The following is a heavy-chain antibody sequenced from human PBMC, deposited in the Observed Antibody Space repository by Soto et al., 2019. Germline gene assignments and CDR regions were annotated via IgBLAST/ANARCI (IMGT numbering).Heavy chain of an antibody. CDR1: GGSISSGGYS. CDR2: IYHSGST. D-gene: IGHD2-15*01. J-gene: IGHJ3*02. V-gene: IGHV4-30-2*01. Sequence: RSLTCAVSGGSISSGGYSWSWIRQPPGKGLEWIGYIYHSGSTYYNPSLKSRVTISVDRSKNQFSLKLSSVTAADTAVYYCAREARCSGGSCRHAFDIWGQGTMVTVSS. CDR3: AREARCSGGSCRHAFDI.